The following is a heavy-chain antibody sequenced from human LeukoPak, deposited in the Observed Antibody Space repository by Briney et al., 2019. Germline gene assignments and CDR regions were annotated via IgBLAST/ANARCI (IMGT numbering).Heavy chain of an antibody. J-gene: IGHJ4*02. CDR2: INHSGST. Sequence: SETLSLTCTVYGESFSGYYWSWIRQPPGKGLEWIGEINHSGSTNYNPSLKSRVIISLDTSKNLFSLKLTSMTAADTAVYYCASTERCSTTCPLDYWGQGTLVTVSS. CDR1: GESFSGYY. D-gene: IGHD2-2*01. V-gene: IGHV4-34*01. CDR3: ASTERCSTTCPLDY.